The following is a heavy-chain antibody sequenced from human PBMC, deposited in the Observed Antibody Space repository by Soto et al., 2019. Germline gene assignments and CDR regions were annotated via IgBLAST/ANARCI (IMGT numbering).Heavy chain of an antibody. D-gene: IGHD3-3*01. CDR3: ARETGYYGGYNWFDP. J-gene: IGHJ5*02. CDR2: IYYNGDT. Sequence: LSLTCTVSGGSISAAAYYWSWIRQLPGKGLEWIGYIYYNGDTYYNPSLERRVTISLDTSKNQFSLELTSVTAADTAVYYCARETGYYGGYNWFDPWGQGTLVTVSS. V-gene: IGHV4-31*03. CDR1: GGSISAAAYY.